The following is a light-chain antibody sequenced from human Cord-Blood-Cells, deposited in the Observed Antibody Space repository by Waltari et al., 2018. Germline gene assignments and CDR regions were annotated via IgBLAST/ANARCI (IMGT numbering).Light chain of an antibody. V-gene: IGLV3-21*03. CDR3: QVWDSSSDHYV. CDR1: NLGSKS. J-gene: IGLJ1*01. CDR2: DDS. Sequence: SYVLTQPPSVSVAPGKPARITCGGNNLGSKSVHGYQQKPGQAPVLVVYDDSERPSGIPERFSGSNSGNTATLTISRVEAGDEADYYCQVWDSSSDHYVFGTGTKVTVL.